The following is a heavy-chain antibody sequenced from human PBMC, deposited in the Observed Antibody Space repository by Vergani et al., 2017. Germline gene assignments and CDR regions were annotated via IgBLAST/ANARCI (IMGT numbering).Heavy chain of an antibody. D-gene: IGHD4-17*01. CDR2: INAGNGNT. J-gene: IGHJ6*02. V-gene: IGHV1-3*01. CDR3: ARVHGGDYGYGYGMDV. Sequence: QVQLVQSGAEVKKPGASVKVSCKASGYTFTSYAMHWVRQAPGQRLEWMGWINAGNGNTKYSQKFQGRVTITRDTSASTAYMELSSLRSEDTAVYYCARVHGGDYGYGYGMDVWGQGTTVTVS. CDR1: GYTFTSYA.